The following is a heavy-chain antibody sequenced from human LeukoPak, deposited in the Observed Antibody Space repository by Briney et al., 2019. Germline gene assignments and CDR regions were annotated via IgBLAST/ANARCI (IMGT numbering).Heavy chain of an antibody. V-gene: IGHV1-8*01. D-gene: IGHD6-6*01. Sequence: ASVKVSCKASGYTFTSYDINWVRQATGQGLEWMGWMNPNSGNTGYAQKFQGRVTMTRNTSISTAYMELSSLRSEDTAVYYCARDSGYSSSSRENNWFDPWGQGTLVTVSS. J-gene: IGHJ5*02. CDR2: MNPNSGNT. CDR1: GYTFTSYD. CDR3: ARDSGYSSSSRENNWFDP.